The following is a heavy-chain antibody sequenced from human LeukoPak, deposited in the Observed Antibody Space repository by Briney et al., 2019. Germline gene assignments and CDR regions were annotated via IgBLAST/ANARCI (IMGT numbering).Heavy chain of an antibody. V-gene: IGHV3-30-3*01. J-gene: IGHJ4*02. CDR2: ISYDGSNK. CDR1: GFTFSSYA. CDR3: ASLPNSQEDY. Sequence: PGRSLRLSCAASGFTFSSYAMNWVRQAPGKGLEWVAVISYDGSNKYYADSVKGRFTISRDNSKNTLYLQMNSLRAEDTAVYYCASLPNSQEDYWGQGTLVTVSS. D-gene: IGHD2/OR15-2a*01.